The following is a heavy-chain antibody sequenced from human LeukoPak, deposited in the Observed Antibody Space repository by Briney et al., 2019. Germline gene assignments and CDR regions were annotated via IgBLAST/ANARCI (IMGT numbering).Heavy chain of an antibody. V-gene: IGHV4-61*02. D-gene: IGHD3-16*01. CDR1: GGSISSGSYY. J-gene: IGHJ4*02. CDR2: IYTSGST. Sequence: SQTLSLTCTVSGGSISSGSYYWSWIRQPAGKGLEWIGRIYTSGSTNYNPSLKSRVTISVDTSKNQFSLKLSSVTAADTAVYYCARDEGEDYFDYWGQGTLVTVSS. CDR3: ARDEGEDYFDY.